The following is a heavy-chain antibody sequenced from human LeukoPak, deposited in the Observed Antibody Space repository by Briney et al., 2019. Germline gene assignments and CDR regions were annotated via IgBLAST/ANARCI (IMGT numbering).Heavy chain of an antibody. CDR1: GFAVSSNY. CDR3: ARARGWIRFDY. V-gene: IGHV3-53*01. Sequence: GGSLRLSCAASGFAVSSNYMSWVRQAPGKGLEWVSVIYSGGSTYYADSVKGRFTISRDNSKNTLYLQMNSLRAEDTAVYYCARARGWIRFDYWGQGTLVTVSS. D-gene: IGHD5-12*01. CDR2: IYSGGST. J-gene: IGHJ4*02.